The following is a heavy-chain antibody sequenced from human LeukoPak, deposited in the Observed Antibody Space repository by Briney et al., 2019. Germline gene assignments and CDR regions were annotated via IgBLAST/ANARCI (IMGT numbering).Heavy chain of an antibody. J-gene: IGHJ4*02. CDR3: AKGPTDQDGYIYGYGADY. CDR1: GFTFNSYA. Sequence: GGSLRLSCAASGFTFNSYALSWVRQAPGKGLEWVSHISASGGSTYYADSVKGRFTISRDSSKNAVYLQMNSLRVEDTAVYYCAKGPTDQDGYIYGYGADYWGQGTLVTVSS. D-gene: IGHD5-18*01. V-gene: IGHV3-23*01. CDR2: ISASGGST.